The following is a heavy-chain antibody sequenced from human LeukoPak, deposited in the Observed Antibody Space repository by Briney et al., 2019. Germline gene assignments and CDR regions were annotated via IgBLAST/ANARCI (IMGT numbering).Heavy chain of an antibody. V-gene: IGHV3-21*01. D-gene: IGHD5-24*01. J-gene: IGHJ3*02. CDR1: GFTFSSYS. CDR2: ISSSSSYI. CDR3: ARGGGDRDGYNVYAFDI. Sequence: GGSLRLSCAASGFTFSSYSMNWVRQAPGKGLEWVSSISSSSSYIYYADSVKGRFTISRDNAKNSLYLQMNSLRAEDTAVYYCARGGGDRDGYNVYAFDIWGQGTMVTVSS.